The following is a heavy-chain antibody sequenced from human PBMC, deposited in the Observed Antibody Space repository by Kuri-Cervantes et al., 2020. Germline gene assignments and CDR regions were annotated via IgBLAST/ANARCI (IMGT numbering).Heavy chain of an antibody. CDR3: ARLWHYYDSSGYNYMDV. J-gene: IGHJ6*03. CDR2: MNHSGST. D-gene: IGHD3-22*01. CDR1: GGSFSVYY. Sequence: ESLKISCGVYGGSFSVYYCNWVRQPPGKGLEWIGEMNHSGSTNYNPSLKSRVTISVDTSKNQFSLKLSSVTAADTAVYYCARLWHYYDSSGYNYMDVWGKGTTVTVSS. V-gene: IGHV4-34*01.